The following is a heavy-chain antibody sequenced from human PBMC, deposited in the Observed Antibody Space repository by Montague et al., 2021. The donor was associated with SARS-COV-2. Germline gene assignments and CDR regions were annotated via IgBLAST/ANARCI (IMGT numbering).Heavy chain of an antibody. CDR2: SYYMLKKNN. Sequence: CAISGDSDCVVKLRRRSEEHTPEIQPRRQVGSYYMLKKNNDYAVSVKSRITINPDTSKNQISLQLNSVTPEDTAVDYCARTSASSDYWGQGTLVTVSS. CDR3: ARTSASSDY. D-gene: IGHD1-26*01. V-gene: IGHV6-1*01. CDR1: GDSDCVVKLR. J-gene: IGHJ4*02.